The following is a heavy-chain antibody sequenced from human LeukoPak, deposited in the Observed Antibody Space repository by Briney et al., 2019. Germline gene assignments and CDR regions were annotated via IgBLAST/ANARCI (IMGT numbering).Heavy chain of an antibody. J-gene: IGHJ5*02. V-gene: IGHV3-30*18. CDR3: AKGVYSSWTNCFDP. CDR2: ISYDGSNK. D-gene: IGHD6-13*01. CDR1: GFTFSSYG. Sequence: GGSLRLSCAASGFTFSSYGTHWVRQAPGKGLEWVAVISYDGSNKYYADSVKGRFIISRDNSKNTLYLEMNSLRAEDTAVYYCAKGVYSSWTNCFDPWPQGTLVSVSS.